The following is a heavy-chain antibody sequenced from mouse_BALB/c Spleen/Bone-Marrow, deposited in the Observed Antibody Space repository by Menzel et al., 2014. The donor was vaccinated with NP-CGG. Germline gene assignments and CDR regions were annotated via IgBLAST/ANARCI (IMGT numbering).Heavy chain of an antibody. Sequence: EVKLVESGGGLVQPGGSLKLSCAASGFDFSRYWMSWVRQAPWKGLEWIGEINPDSSTINYTPSLKDKFIISRDNAKNTLYLQMSKVRSEDTALYYCARLYYYGQFAYWGQGTLVTVSA. J-gene: IGHJ3*01. V-gene: IGHV4-1*02. CDR1: GFDFSRYW. CDR2: INPDSSTI. D-gene: IGHD1-1*01. CDR3: ARLYYYGQFAY.